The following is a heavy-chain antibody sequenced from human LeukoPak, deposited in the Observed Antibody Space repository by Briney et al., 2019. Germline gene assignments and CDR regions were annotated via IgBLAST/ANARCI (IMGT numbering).Heavy chain of an antibody. Sequence: SVKASCKASGYTFTGHYMHWVRQAPGQGLEWMGWIYPKSGGTNYAQKFQSRVTMTRDTSITTAFMELNILKSDDTAVYYCVRDGYSGGAFDIWGQGTMVTASS. CDR2: IYPKSGGT. V-gene: IGHV1-2*02. CDR1: GYTFTGHY. D-gene: IGHD5-12*01. CDR3: VRDGYSGGAFDI. J-gene: IGHJ3*02.